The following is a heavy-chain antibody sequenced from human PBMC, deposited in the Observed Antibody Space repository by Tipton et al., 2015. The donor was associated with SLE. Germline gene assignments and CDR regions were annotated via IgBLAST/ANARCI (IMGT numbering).Heavy chain of an antibody. CDR2: IYYSGST. CDR1: GGSISSYY. D-gene: IGHD2-15*01. V-gene: IGHV4-59*12. J-gene: IGHJ6*02. CDR3: ARDQSGGSCYGFCYYYYGMDV. Sequence: TLSLTCTVSGGSISSYYWSWIRQPPGKGLEWIGYIYYSGSTYYNPSLKSRVTISVDTSKNQFSLKLSSVTAADTAVYYCARDQSGGSCYGFCYYYYGMDVWGQGTTVTVSS.